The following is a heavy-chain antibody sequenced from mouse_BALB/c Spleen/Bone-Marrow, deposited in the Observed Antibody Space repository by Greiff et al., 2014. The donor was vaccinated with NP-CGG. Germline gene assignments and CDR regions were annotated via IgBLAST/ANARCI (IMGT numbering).Heavy chain of an antibody. CDR1: YFTFTDYY. D-gene: IGHD1-1*01. Sequence: EVMLVESGGGLVQPGGSLRLSCATSYFTFTDYYMSWVRQPPGKALEWLGFIRNKANGYTTEYSASVKGRFTISRDNSQSILYLQMNNLRAEDSATYYCARDTYGKDYWGQGTTLTVSS. CDR2: IRNKANGYTT. V-gene: IGHV7-3*02. CDR3: ARDTYGKDY. J-gene: IGHJ2*01.